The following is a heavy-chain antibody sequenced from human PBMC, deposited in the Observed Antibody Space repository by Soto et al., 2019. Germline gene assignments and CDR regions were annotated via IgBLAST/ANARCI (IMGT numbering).Heavy chain of an antibody. D-gene: IGHD2-2*01. CDR1: GGSISSSSYY. Sequence: SETLSLTCTVSGGSISSSSYYWGWIRQPPGKGLEWIGSIYYSGGTYYNPSLKSRVTISVDTSKNQFSLKLSSVTAADTAVYYCARRGAIVVVPAAIPNFDYWGQGTLVTVSS. J-gene: IGHJ4*02. CDR3: ARRGAIVVVPAAIPNFDY. V-gene: IGHV4-39*01. CDR2: IYYSGGT.